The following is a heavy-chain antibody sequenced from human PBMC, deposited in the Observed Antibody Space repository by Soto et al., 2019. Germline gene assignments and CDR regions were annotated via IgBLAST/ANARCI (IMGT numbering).Heavy chain of an antibody. D-gene: IGHD3-10*01. V-gene: IGHV4-39*01. Sequence: QLQLQESGPGLVKPSETLSLTCTVSGGSISSSSYYWGWIRQPPGKGLEWIGSIYYSGSTYYNPSLKSRVTISVDTSKNQFSLKLSSVTAADTAVYYCASPGRYGSGSYYSYWGQGTLVTVSS. J-gene: IGHJ4*02. CDR1: GGSISSSSYY. CDR2: IYYSGST. CDR3: ASPGRYGSGSYYSY.